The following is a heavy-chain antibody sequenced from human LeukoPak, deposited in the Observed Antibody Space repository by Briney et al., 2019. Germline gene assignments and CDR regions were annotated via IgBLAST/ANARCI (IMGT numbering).Heavy chain of an antibody. CDR2: ISGSGGST. V-gene: IGHV3-23*01. D-gene: IGHD3-9*01. CDR1: GFTFSSYV. Sequence: GGSLRLSCAASGFTFSSYVMSWVRQAPGKGLEWVSAISGSGGSTYYADSVKGRFTISRDNAKNSLYLQMNSLRAEDTAVYYCARVLSGTLTFDHWGQGTLVAVSS. J-gene: IGHJ4*02. CDR3: ARVLSGTLTFDH.